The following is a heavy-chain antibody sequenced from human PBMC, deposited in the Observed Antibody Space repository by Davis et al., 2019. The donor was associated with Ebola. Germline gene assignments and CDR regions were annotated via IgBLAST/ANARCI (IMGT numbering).Heavy chain of an antibody. J-gene: IGHJ1*01. CDR1: GGSITSGGYY. CDR3: ARYAGDNGAD. CDR2: IFHNGNT. Sequence: PSETLSLTCSVSGGSITSGGYYWSWIRQLPGKGLEWIGYIFHNGNTNYNPSLESRVTISIDTSKNRFSLKLSSVTAADTAVYYCARYAGDNGADWGQGTLVTVSS. V-gene: IGHV4-31*03. D-gene: IGHD4-17*01.